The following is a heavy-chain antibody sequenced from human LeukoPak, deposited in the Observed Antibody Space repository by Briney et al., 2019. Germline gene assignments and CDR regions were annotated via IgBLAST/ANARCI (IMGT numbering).Heavy chain of an antibody. V-gene: IGHV4-59*08. CDR1: GGSISSYY. Sequence: SETLSLTCTVSGGSISSYYWSWIRQPPGKGLEWIGYIYYSGNTNYNPSLKSRVTISVDTSKNQFSLKLSSVTAADTAVYYCARGYCSSTNCSPFDPWGQGTLVTVSS. D-gene: IGHD2-2*01. CDR2: IYYSGNT. J-gene: IGHJ5*02. CDR3: ARGYCSSTNCSPFDP.